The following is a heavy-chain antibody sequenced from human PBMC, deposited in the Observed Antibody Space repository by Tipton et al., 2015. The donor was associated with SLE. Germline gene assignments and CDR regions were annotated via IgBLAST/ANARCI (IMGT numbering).Heavy chain of an antibody. CDR3: ARDFEIKEGLDAFDV. D-gene: IGHD3/OR15-3a*01. V-gene: IGHV3-33*01. Sequence: SLRLSCAASGFTFSSHGMHWVRQAPGKGLEWVACIWYDGSNKYYTDSVKGRFTISRDNAKNALYLQMNSLRGEDTAVYYCARDFEIKEGLDAFDVWGQGTMVTVSS. J-gene: IGHJ3*01. CDR2: IWYDGSNK. CDR1: GFTFSSHG.